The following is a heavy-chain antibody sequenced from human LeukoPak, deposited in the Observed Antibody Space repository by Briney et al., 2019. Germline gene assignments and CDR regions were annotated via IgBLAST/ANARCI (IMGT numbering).Heavy chain of an antibody. CDR3: ARDRGLAARYDS. D-gene: IGHD6-6*01. Sequence: ASVKVSCKASGYTFTSYSLHWIRQAPRQGLEWMGVINPSGGSTTYAQKFQGRVTLTSDMSTSTDELELSSLRYEDTAVYFCARDRGLAARYDSWGQGTLVTVSS. CDR2: INPSGGST. V-gene: IGHV1-46*01. J-gene: IGHJ4*02. CDR1: GYTFTSYS.